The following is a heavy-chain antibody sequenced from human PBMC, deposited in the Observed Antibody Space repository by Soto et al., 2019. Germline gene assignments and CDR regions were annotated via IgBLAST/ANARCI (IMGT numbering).Heavy chain of an antibody. Sequence: QVQLVESGGGVVQPGRSLRLSCAASGFTFSSYGMHWVRQAPGKGLEWVAVISYDGSNKYYADSVKGRFTISRDNSKNTLYLQMNSLRDEDTAVYYCAKDRRGRLAYCGGDCYTDYWGQGTLVTVSS. V-gene: IGHV3-30*18. CDR2: ISYDGSNK. J-gene: IGHJ4*02. CDR1: GFTFSSYG. D-gene: IGHD2-21*02. CDR3: AKDRRGRLAYCGGDCYTDY.